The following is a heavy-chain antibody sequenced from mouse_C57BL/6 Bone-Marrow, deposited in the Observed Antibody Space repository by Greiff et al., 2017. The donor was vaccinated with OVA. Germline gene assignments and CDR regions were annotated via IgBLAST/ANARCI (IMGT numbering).Heavy chain of an antibody. Sequence: EVKLVESGGGLVKPGGSLKLSCAASGFTFSSYAMSWVRQTPEQRLEWVATISDGGSYTYYPDNVKGRFTISRDNAKNNLYLQMSHLKSEDTAMYYCAGDDAGFAYWGKGTLVTVSA. D-gene: IGHD2-3*01. CDR1: GFTFSSYA. V-gene: IGHV5-4*01. CDR3: AGDDAGFAY. J-gene: IGHJ3*01. CDR2: ISDGGSYT.